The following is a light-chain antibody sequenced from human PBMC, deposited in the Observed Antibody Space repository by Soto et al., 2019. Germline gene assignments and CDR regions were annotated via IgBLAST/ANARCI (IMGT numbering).Light chain of an antibody. J-gene: IGKJ1*01. CDR3: PQYDSPPVT. CDR1: QSVSSSY. Sequence: EIVLTQSPGTLSLSPGERATLSCRASQSVSSSYLAWYQQKPGQAPRLLIYGATSRATGIPDRFSGSGSGTDFTLTISRLEPEDFAVYYCPQYDSPPVTFGQGTKVEIK. CDR2: GAT. V-gene: IGKV3-20*01.